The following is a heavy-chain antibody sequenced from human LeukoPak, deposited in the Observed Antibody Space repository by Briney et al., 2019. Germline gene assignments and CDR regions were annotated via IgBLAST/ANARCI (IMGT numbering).Heavy chain of an antibody. J-gene: IGHJ4*02. CDR1: GFTFSNYD. Sequence: GGSLRLSCAASGFTFSNYDMHWVRQAPGKGLEWVAVISYDGTNKYCADSVKGRFTISRDNSKSTLYLQMNSLRAEDTAVYYCAKENDFVYWGQGTLVTVSS. D-gene: IGHD3-3*01. V-gene: IGHV3-30*18. CDR3: AKENDFVY. CDR2: ISYDGTNK.